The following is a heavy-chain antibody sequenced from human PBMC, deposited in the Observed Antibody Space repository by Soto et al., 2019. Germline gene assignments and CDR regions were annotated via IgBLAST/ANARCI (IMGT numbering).Heavy chain of an antibody. J-gene: IGHJ4*02. CDR3: ANVPVGSGSLTPRVDF. CDR2: ISGGGDTT. Sequence: EVQLLESGGGLVQPGGSLRLSCAASGFTFNNYAMTWVRQAPGKGLEWVSAISGGGDTTSYADSVKGRFTVSRDGSKNTLYLQISSLRAEDTALYYCANVPVGSGSLTPRVDFWGQGTLVTVSS. V-gene: IGHV3-23*01. CDR1: GFTFNNYA. D-gene: IGHD3-10*01.